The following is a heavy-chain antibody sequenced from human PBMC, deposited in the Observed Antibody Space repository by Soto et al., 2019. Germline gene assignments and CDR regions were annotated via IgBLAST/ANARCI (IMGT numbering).Heavy chain of an antibody. J-gene: IGHJ4*02. CDR3: ARRTVNIRTFYSGLKTHCFDY. D-gene: IGHD6-19*01. CDR1: GDSMSSSDYY. CDR2: IYYSGNT. Sequence: PSATLSLTCAVSGDSMSSSDYYWGWIRQPPGKGLEWIGSIYYSGNTYYNPSLQSRVAISVDTSKNQFSLKLKSVTAADTAIYYCARRTVNIRTFYSGLKTHCFDYWGQGAPVTVSS. V-gene: IGHV4-39*01.